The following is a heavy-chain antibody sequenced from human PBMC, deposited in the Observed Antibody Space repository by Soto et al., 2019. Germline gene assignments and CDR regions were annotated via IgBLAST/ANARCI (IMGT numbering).Heavy chain of an antibody. CDR3: ARDGGILGYDKRWFDY. J-gene: IGHJ4*02. D-gene: IGHD5-12*01. CDR1: GYTFTSYA. Sequence: ASVKVSCKASGYTFTSYAMHWVRQAPGQRLEWMGWINAGNGNTKYSQKFQGRVTITRDTSASTAYMELRSLRSDDTAVYYCARDGGILGYDKRWFDYWGQGTLVTVSS. V-gene: IGHV1-3*01. CDR2: INAGNGNT.